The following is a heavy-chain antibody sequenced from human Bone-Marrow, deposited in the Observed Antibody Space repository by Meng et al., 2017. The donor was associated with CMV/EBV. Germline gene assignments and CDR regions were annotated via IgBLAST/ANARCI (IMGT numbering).Heavy chain of an antibody. Sequence: GESLKISCAASGFTFSSYGMHWVRQAPGKGLEWVAFIRYDGSNKYYADAVKGRFTISRDNSKNTLYLQMNSLRAEDTAVYYCAKPLGGQQQGPDYWGQGTLVTVSS. V-gene: IGHV3-30*02. CDR1: GFTFSSYG. D-gene: IGHD6-13*01. CDR3: AKPLGGQQQGPDY. J-gene: IGHJ4*02. CDR2: IRYDGSNK.